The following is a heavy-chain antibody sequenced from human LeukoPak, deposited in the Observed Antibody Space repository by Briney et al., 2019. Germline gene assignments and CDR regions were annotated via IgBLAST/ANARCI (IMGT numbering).Heavy chain of an antibody. D-gene: IGHD3-22*01. CDR2: IWYDGSNK. CDR3: ARDANDYYDSSGYFGDAFDI. Sequence: PGGSLRLSCAASGFTFSSYGMHWVRQAPGKGLEWVAVIWYDGSNKYYADSVKGRFTISRDNSKNTLYLQMNSPRAEDTAVYYCARDANDYYDSSGYFGDAFDIWGQGTMVTVSS. V-gene: IGHV3-33*01. CDR1: GFTFSSYG. J-gene: IGHJ3*02.